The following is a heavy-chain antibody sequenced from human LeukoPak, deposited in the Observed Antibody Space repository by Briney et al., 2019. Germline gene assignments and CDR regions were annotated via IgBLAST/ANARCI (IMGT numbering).Heavy chain of an antibody. J-gene: IGHJ5*02. CDR3: ARRRDWDDVLDP. CDR1: GQSFSDYY. Sequence: PWETLSLTFAVYGQSFSDYYWTWIRKPPEKGLKWIGQISHDGNTNYNPSLKSRVTLSTDTSKNQFSLRLTSVTTADTAIYYCARRRDWDDVLDPWGQGPPVTVTS. V-gene: IGHV4-34*01. CDR2: ISHDGNT. D-gene: IGHD1-1*01.